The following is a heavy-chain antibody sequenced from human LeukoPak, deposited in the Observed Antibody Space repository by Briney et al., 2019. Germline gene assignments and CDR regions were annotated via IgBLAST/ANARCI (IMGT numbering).Heavy chain of an antibody. V-gene: IGHV1-46*01. CDR2: INPSGGST. CDR1: GYTFTSYY. J-gene: IGHJ4*02. CDR3: ARASGITMVRGVIGY. D-gene: IGHD3-10*01. Sequence: ASVKVSCKASGYTFTSYYMHWVRQAPGQGLEWMGIINPSGGSTSYAQKFQGRVTMTRDTSTSTVYMELSSLRSEDTAVYYCARASGITMVRGVIGYWGQGTLVTVSS.